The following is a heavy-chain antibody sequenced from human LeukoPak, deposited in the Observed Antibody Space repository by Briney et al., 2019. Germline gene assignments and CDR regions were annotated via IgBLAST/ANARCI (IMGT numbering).Heavy chain of an antibody. CDR1: GGSISSYY. D-gene: IGHD1-26*01. CDR2: IYYSGST. J-gene: IGHJ4*02. V-gene: IGHV4-59*01. Sequence: SETLSLTCTVSGGSISSYYWSWIRQPPGKGLEWIGYIYYSGSTNYNPSLKSRVTISIDTSKNQFSLNLSSVTTADTAVYYCAGVGATGGFDYWGQGTLVTVSS. CDR3: AGVGATGGFDY.